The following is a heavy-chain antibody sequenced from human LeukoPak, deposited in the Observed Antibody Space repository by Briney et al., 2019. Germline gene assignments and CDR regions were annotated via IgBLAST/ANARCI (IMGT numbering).Heavy chain of an antibody. CDR2: INPNSGGT. V-gene: IGHV1-2*06. J-gene: IGHJ4*02. D-gene: IGHD3-22*01. CDR1: GYTFTGYY. CDR3: AREAGYYDSSGRGGY. Sequence: ASVKVSCKASGYTFTGYYMHWVRQAPGQGLEWMGRINPNSGGTNYAQKLQGRVTMTTDTSTSTAYMELRSLRSDDTAVYYCAREAGYYDSSGRGGYWGQGTLVTVSS.